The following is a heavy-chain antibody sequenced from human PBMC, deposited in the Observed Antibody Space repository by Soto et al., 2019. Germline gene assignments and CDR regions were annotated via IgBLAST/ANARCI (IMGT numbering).Heavy chain of an antibody. D-gene: IGHD6-13*01. CDR2: IYTTGAT. Sequence: QVQLQESGPELVKPSETLAPTCSVPGDSISRKYWCWLRLPAGGGLEWMGRIYTTGATNYNPSLNSRVSMSVETPRNQFALRLTSVTASDTAVYLCAMTGIAPSPYLDHWGQGLMVTFSS. CDR1: GDSISRKY. CDR3: AMTGIAPSPYLDH. V-gene: IGHV4-4*07. J-gene: IGHJ4*02.